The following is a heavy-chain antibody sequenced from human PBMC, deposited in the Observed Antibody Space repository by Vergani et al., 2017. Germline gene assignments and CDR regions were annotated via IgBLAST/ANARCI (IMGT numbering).Heavy chain of an antibody. CDR3: ARMGGYDEGDDFRIGYFDS. D-gene: IGHD3/OR15-3a*01. V-gene: IGHV4-31*03. CDR1: GDSISSGGYY. CDR2: IYSTGRT. J-gene: IGHJ4*02. Sequence: QVQLQESGPGLVKPSQTLSLTCSVSGDSISSGGYYWNWIRQHPGKGLEWIGYIYSTGRTHHNPSLRRRINMSVDTSKNQFSLKLNSMTTEDTAMYYCARMGGYDEGDDFRIGYFDSWGPGILVTVSS.